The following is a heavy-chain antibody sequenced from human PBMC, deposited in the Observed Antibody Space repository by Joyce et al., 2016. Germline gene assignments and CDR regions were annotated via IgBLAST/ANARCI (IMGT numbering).Heavy chain of an antibody. CDR3: ARDGWASGWKY. Sequence: EVQLVESGGGVVQPGGYLRLSCAGSGFVFSTYWMHWVRQAPGQGLVWIGRISADGSTSNYADSVRGRFTISRDNAKDTLYLQINSLRADDTAVYFCARDGWASGWKYWGQGTPVTVSS. J-gene: IGHJ4*02. CDR1: GFVFSTYW. D-gene: IGHD6-19*01. V-gene: IGHV3-74*01. CDR2: ISADGSTS.